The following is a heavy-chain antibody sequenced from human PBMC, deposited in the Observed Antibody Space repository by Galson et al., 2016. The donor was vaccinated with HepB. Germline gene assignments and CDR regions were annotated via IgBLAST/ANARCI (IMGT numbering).Heavy chain of an antibody. J-gene: IGHJ4*02. V-gene: IGHV3-21*01. Sequence: SLRLSCAASGFTLRSHSITWVRQAPGKGLEWVSSISSSGISTFYADSVKGRFTISRDNAENSLYLQMNGLRAEDTAVYYCARLRGATHAAGFDYWGQGTLVTVSP. CDR1: GFTLRSHS. CDR3: ARLRGATHAAGFDY. D-gene: IGHD1-26*01. CDR2: ISSSGIST.